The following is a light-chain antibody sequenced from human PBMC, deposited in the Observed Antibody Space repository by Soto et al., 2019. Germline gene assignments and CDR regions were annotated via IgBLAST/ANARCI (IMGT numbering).Light chain of an antibody. CDR1: QSVSSY. CDR2: GAS. Sequence: EIVLTPSPATLSLSPVERATLSCRASQSVSSYLAWYQQKPGQAPRLLMSGASNRATGIPDGFTGSGSGTDFTLTISRLEPEDFAVYYCHQYGSSPPTFGQGTKVDIK. V-gene: IGKV3-20*01. J-gene: IGKJ1*01. CDR3: HQYGSSPPT.